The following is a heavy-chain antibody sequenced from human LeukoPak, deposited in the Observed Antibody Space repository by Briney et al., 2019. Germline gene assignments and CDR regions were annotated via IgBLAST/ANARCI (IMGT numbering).Heavy chain of an antibody. Sequence: GGSLRLSCAASGFTFSSHGMHWVRQAPGKGLEWVAFIPYDGSNKYYADSVKGRFTISRDNSKNTLYLQMNSLRAEDTAVYYCAKGGYDDLGGLRGYFDYWGQGTLVTVSS. CDR2: IPYDGSNK. J-gene: IGHJ4*02. CDR1: GFTFSSHG. CDR3: AKGGYDDLGGLRGYFDY. V-gene: IGHV3-30*02. D-gene: IGHD5-12*01.